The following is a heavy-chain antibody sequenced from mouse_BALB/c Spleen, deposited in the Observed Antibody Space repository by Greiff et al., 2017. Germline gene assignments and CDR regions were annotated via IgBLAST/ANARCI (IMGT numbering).Heavy chain of an antibody. CDR3: TRPGLRQRYFDV. J-gene: IGHJ1*01. D-gene: IGHD2-2*01. CDR1: GYTFTSYW. V-gene: IGHV1-5*01. CDR2: IYPGNSDT. Sequence: VQLQQSGTVLARPGASVKMSCKASGYTFTSYWMHWVKQRPGQGLEWIGAIYPGNSDTSYNQKFKDKAKLTAVTSTSTAYMELSSLTTEDSAVYYCTRPGLRQRYFDVWGAGTTVTVSS.